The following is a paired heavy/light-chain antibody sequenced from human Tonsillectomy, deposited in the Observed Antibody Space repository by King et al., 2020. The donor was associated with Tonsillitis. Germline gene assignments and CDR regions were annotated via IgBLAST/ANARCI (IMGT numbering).Light chain of an antibody. CDR2: AAS. CDR1: QGISRD. CDR3: LQHNDYPRT. Sequence: DIQMTQSPSAMSASVGDRVTITCRASQGISRDLVWLQQKPGKVPKRLIYAASTLESGVPSRFSGSGSGTEFTLTISSLQPEDFAIYYCLQHNDYPRTFGQGTKVEVK. J-gene: IGKJ1*01. V-gene: IGKV1-17*03.
Heavy chain of an antibody. Sequence: QVDLVQSGAEVKKPGSSVRVSCKASGGPFSSFPIAWVRQAPGQGLEWMGGIIPMFGTVRYAQKFQDRVTITADESTSTVYMELRSLRSEDTAMFYCVRENWGVVVVPAGFDSFDIWGHGTLVTV. CDR1: GGPFSSFP. D-gene: IGHD2-2*01. J-gene: IGHJ3*02. CDR3: VRENWGVVVVPAGFDSFDI. V-gene: IGHV1-69*01. CDR2: IIPMFGTV.